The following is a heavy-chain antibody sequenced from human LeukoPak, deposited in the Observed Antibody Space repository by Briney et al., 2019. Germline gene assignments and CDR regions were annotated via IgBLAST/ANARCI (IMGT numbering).Heavy chain of an antibody. D-gene: IGHD3-16*02. J-gene: IGHJ4*02. CDR3: ARDLDVRYDYVWGSYRPPLDY. V-gene: IGHV3-30*02. CDR2: IRYDGSNK. CDR1: GFTFSSYG. Sequence: GGSLRLSCAASGFTFSSYGMHWVRQAPGKGLEWVAFIRYDGSNKYYADSVKGRFTISRDNSKNTLYLQMNSLRAEDTAVYYCARDLDVRYDYVWGSYRPPLDYWGQGTLVTVSS.